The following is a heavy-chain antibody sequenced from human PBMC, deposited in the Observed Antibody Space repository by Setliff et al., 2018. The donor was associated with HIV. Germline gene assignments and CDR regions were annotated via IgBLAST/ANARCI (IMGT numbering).Heavy chain of an antibody. D-gene: IGHD3-10*01. Sequence: SVKVFCKASGGTSSTYAMNWVRQAPGQGLEWMGQIIPILEITSYAQKFQGRLTLTADESTTTMYMELSSLRSDDTAVYYCAGPRGDEAFDIWGQGTMVTVSS. CDR3: AGPRGDEAFDI. J-gene: IGHJ3*02. V-gene: IGHV1-69*10. CDR1: GGTSSTYA. CDR2: IIPILEIT.